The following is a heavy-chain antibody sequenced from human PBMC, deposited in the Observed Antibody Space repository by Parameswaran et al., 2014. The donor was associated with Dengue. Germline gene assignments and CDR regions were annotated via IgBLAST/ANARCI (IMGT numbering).Heavy chain of an antibody. V-gene: IGHV1-18*01. CDR2: ISAYNGNT. CDR3: ARFLERYNWNYGYYYGMDV. Sequence: WVRQAPGQGLEWMGWISAYNGNTNYAQKLQGRVTMTTDTSTSTAYMELRSLRSDDTAVYYCARFLERYNWNYGYYYGMDVWGQGATVTVSS. D-gene: IGHD1-7*01. J-gene: IGHJ6*02.